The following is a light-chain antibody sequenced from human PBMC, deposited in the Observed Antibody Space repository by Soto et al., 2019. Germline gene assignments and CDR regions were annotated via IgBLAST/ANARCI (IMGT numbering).Light chain of an antibody. Sequence: EVVMTQSPATLSVSPGERATLSCRPSQTISSNLAWYQQKPGQPPNLLIYDASTRATDIPGRFSGSGSGTEFTLTISSLQSEDSAVYYCQQYNNWPRTFGQGTKVEIK. CDR3: QQYNNWPRT. CDR1: QTISSN. CDR2: DAS. V-gene: IGKV3-15*01. J-gene: IGKJ1*01.